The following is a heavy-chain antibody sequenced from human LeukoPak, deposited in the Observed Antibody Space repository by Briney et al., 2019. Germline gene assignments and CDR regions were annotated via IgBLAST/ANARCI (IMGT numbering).Heavy chain of an antibody. CDR3: ARAGGEWLVRQTFDY. D-gene: IGHD6-19*01. CDR1: GYTFTGYY. J-gene: IGHJ4*02. V-gene: IGHV1-2*06. CDR2: INPNSGGT. Sequence: ASVKVSCKASGYTFTGYYMHWVRQAPGQGLEWMGRINPNSGGTNYAQKFQGRVTITADESTSTAYMELSSLRSEDTAVYYCARAGGEWLVRQTFDYWGQGTLVTVSS.